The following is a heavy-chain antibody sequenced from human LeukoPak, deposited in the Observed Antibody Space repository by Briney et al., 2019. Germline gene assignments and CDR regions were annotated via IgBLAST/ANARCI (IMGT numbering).Heavy chain of an antibody. CDR1: GGSFSGYY. D-gene: IGHD5-12*01. Sequence: SETLSLTCAVYGGSFSGYYWSWIRQPPGKGLEWIGEINHSGSTNYNPSLKSRVTISVDTSKNQFSLKLSSVTAADTAVYYCARSFRGCGIVATMTYWFDPWGQGTLVTVSS. CDR3: ARSFRGCGIVATMTYWFDP. CDR2: INHSGST. J-gene: IGHJ5*02. V-gene: IGHV4-34*01.